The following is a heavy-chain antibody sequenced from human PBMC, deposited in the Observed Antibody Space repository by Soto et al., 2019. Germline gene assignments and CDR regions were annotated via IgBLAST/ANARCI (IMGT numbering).Heavy chain of an antibody. J-gene: IGHJ4*02. CDR1: GFTFSSYW. D-gene: IGHD5-18*01. Sequence: PGGSLGLSCAASGFTFSSYWMHWVRQAPGRGLEWVGFIRSKAYGGTREYAASVRGRFIISRDDSRSIAYLQMNSLKIADTAVYFCTRVGYTYDYWGQGTLVTVSS. CDR2: IRSKAYGGTR. CDR3: TRVGYTYDY. V-gene: IGHV3-49*04.